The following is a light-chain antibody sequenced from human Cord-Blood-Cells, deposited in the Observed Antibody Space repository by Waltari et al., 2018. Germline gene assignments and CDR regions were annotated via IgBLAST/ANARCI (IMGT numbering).Light chain of an antibody. CDR2: EGS. CDR1: SSDVGSYHL. Sequence: QSDLTQPASVSGSPGQSSTIACTGTSSDVGSYHLVSWHQQHPGKAPKLMIDEGSERPSGVSNRFSGSKSGNTASLTISGLQAEDDADYYCCSDAGSSTWVFGGGTKLTVL. CDR3: CSDAGSSTWV. J-gene: IGLJ3*02. V-gene: IGLV2-23*01.